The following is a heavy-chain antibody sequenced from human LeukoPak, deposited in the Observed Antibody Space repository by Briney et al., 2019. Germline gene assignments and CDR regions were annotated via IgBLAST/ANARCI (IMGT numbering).Heavy chain of an antibody. V-gene: IGHV3-7*01. Sequence: PGGSLRLSCTASGFTFSLSWMNWIRQAPGKGLEWVANINPDGDGMRFVDSVNGRFTMSRDNAQSSLHLQMNSLRVEDTAFYYCAAWTDRGYSYWGQGVLVTVSS. CDR2: INPDGDGM. J-gene: IGHJ4*02. CDR1: GFTFSLSW. D-gene: IGHD5-12*01. CDR3: AAWTDRGYSY.